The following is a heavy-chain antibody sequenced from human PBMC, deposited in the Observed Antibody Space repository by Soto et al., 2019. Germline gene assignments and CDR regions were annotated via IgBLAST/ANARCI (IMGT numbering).Heavy chain of an antibody. CDR1: GFTVSSYA. D-gene: IGHD2-15*01. CDR3: ARAPCTGGSCPFDY. Sequence: QVQLVESGGGVVQPGRSLRLSCAASGFTVSSYAMHWVRQAPGKGLEWVPIISYDGSEKYYADSVKGRFTISRDNSKNMLYLQMNSLRAEDTAVYYCARAPCTGGSCPFDYWGQGILVTVSS. J-gene: IGHJ4*02. CDR2: ISYDGSEK. V-gene: IGHV3-30-3*01.